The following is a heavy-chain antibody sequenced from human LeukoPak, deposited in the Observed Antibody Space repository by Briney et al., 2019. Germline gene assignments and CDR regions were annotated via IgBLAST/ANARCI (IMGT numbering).Heavy chain of an antibody. D-gene: IGHD2-2*01. Sequence: GESLKISCKCSGYSFTSYWIGWVRQMPGKGLEWMGIIYPGDSDTRYSPSFQGQVTISADKSISTAYVQWSSLKASDTAMYYCARGYCSSTSCYAGRAFDIWGQGTMVTVS. CDR1: GYSFTSYW. CDR2: IYPGDSDT. J-gene: IGHJ3*02. CDR3: ARGYCSSTSCYAGRAFDI. V-gene: IGHV5-51*01.